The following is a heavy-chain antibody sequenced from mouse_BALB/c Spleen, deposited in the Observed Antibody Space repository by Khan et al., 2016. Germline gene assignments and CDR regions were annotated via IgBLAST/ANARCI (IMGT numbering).Heavy chain of an antibody. CDR3: ARTPTAYYAMDY. Sequence: EVQLQESGPGLVQPSQSLSLTFTVTVYSITSDYAWNWIRQFPGNKLEWMGYITYSGSTRYYPSLKSRISITRDTSKNQFFLQLNSVTTEDTATYFCARTPTAYYAMDYWGQGTSVTVSS. V-gene: IGHV3-2*02. CDR1: VYSITSDYA. CDR2: ITYSGST. J-gene: IGHJ4*01. D-gene: IGHD1-2*01.